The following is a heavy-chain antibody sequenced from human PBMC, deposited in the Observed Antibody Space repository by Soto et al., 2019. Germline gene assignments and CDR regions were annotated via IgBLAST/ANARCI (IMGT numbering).Heavy chain of an antibody. V-gene: IGHV3-64*02. J-gene: IGHJ4*02. Sequence: GGSLRLSCAASGFTFSSYAMHWVRQAPGKGLEYVSAISSNGGSTYYADSVKGRFTISRDNSKNTLYLQMGSLRAEDMAVYYCARGGSGSYYFDYWGQGTLVTVSS. CDR1: GFTFSSYA. CDR3: ARGGSGSYYFDY. D-gene: IGHD1-26*01. CDR2: ISSNGGST.